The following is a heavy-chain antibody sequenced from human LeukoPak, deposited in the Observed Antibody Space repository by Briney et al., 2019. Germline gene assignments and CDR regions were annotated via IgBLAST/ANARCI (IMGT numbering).Heavy chain of an antibody. Sequence: GGSLRLSCAASGFTFSTYWMHWVRQAPGKGLVWVSRINSDGSSTSYADSVKGRFTISRDNSKNTLYLQMNSLRAEDTAVYYCAKSGYNRLDYWGQGTLVTVSS. CDR2: INSDGSST. V-gene: IGHV3-74*01. CDR1: GFTFSTYW. J-gene: IGHJ4*02. CDR3: AKSGYNRLDY. D-gene: IGHD5-24*01.